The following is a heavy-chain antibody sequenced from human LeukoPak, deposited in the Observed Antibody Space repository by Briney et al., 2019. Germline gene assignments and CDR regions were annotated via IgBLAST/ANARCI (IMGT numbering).Heavy chain of an antibody. CDR2: ISGSGGST. D-gene: IGHD6-13*01. V-gene: IGHV3-23*01. CDR3: ASRRASSWYEGFDY. J-gene: IGHJ4*02. CDR1: DASGLTFSSYA. Sequence: GGSLRLTCAASDASGLTFSSYAMNWVRQAPGKGLEWVSAISGSGGSTYYADSVKGRFTISRDNSKNTLYLQMNSLRAEDTAVYYCASRRASSWYEGFDYWGQGTLVTVSS.